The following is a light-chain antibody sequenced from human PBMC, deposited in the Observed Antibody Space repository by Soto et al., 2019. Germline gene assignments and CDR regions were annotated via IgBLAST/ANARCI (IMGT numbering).Light chain of an antibody. V-gene: IGLV1-44*01. Sequence: QSVLTQPPSASGTPGQRVTISCSGSSSNIGSNTVNWYQQLPGTAPKLLIYSYNQRPSGVPDRFSGSKSVTSASLAISGLQSEGEADYYCAAWDDSLNGYVFGTGTKVTVL. J-gene: IGLJ1*01. CDR3: AAWDDSLNGYV. CDR2: SYN. CDR1: SSNIGSNT.